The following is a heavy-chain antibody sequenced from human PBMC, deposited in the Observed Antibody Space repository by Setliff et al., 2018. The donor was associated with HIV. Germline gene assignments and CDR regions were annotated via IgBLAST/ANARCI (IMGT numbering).Heavy chain of an antibody. D-gene: IGHD6-6*01. J-gene: IGHJ6*03. CDR2: IYYTGSP. V-gene: IGHV4-39*01. Sequence: PSETLSLTCSVSGDSVSSRSYYWGWVRQPPGKGLEWIGGIYYTGSPFYNPSLKSRVTISVDTSNNQFSLKLSSVTAADTAVYYCARGGGTSSPIDYHYYIDVWGKGTTVTVSS. CDR1: GDSVSSRSYY. CDR3: ARGGGTSSPIDYHYYIDV.